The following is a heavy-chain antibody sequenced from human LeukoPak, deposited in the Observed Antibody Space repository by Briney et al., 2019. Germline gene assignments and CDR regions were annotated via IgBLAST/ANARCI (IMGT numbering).Heavy chain of an antibody. CDR3: ARAWSFDY. V-gene: IGHV5-51*01. D-gene: IGHD2-15*01. CDR1: GYIFTSYW. CDR2: INPSDSDA. Sequence: GESLKISCKGSGYIFTSYWIGWVRQMPGKGLEWVGIINPSDSDARYSPSFQGQVIISADKSISTAYLQWSSLKASDTAMYYCARAWSFDYWGQGTLVTVSS. J-gene: IGHJ4*02.